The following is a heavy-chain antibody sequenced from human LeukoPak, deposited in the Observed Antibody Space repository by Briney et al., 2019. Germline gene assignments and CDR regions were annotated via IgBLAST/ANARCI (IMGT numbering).Heavy chain of an antibody. Sequence: GGSLRLSCAASGFTFSTYTMSWVRQAPGKGLEWISYISGSSRTIYYADSVKGRFTVSRDNAKNSLYLQMNSLRAEDTAVYYCARDRGHHGNHFDYWGQGTLVSVSS. CDR1: GFTFSTYT. J-gene: IGHJ4*02. CDR2: ISGSSRTI. V-gene: IGHV3-48*01. D-gene: IGHD4-23*01. CDR3: ARDRGHHGNHFDY.